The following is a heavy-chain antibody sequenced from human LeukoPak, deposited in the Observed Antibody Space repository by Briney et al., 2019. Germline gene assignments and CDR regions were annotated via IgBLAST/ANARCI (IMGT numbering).Heavy chain of an antibody. CDR1: GYTFTGYY. Sequence: ASVKVSCKASGYTFTGYYMHWVRQAPGQGLEWMGWMNPNSGNTGYAQKFQGRVTITRNTSISTAYMELSSLRSEDTAVYYCARAPFHYYYMDVWGKGTTVTVSS. CDR3: ARAPFHYYYMDV. V-gene: IGHV1-8*03. CDR2: MNPNSGNT. J-gene: IGHJ6*03.